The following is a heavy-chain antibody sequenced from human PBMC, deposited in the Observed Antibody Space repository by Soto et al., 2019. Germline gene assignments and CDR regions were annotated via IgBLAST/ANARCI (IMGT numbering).Heavy chain of an antibody. CDR2: MNPNSGNT. CDR1: GYTFTSYD. D-gene: IGHD1-1*01. Sequence: QVQLGQSGAEVKKPGASVKVSCKASGYTFTSYDINWVRQATGQGLEGMGWMNPNSGNTSYAQKFQGRVTMTRNTCITTAYMEMISLPSDDPALYYCARGNRTHDSWGRGTLVTVSS. CDR3: ARGNRTHDS. J-gene: IGHJ4*02. V-gene: IGHV1-8*01.